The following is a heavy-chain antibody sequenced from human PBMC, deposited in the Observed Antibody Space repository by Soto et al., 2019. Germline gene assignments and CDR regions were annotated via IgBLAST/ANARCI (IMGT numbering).Heavy chain of an antibody. Sequence: SETLSLTCTVSRDSISNTNYYCGWIRQPPGKGLEWIGSIYYSGSTYYNPSLKSRVTISVDTSKNQFSLKVSSVTAADTAVYYCARHENRWYASDYWGQGTLVTVSS. J-gene: IGHJ4*02. V-gene: IGHV4-39*01. CDR3: ARHENRWYASDY. CDR2: IYYSGST. D-gene: IGHD6-13*01. CDR1: RDSISNTNYY.